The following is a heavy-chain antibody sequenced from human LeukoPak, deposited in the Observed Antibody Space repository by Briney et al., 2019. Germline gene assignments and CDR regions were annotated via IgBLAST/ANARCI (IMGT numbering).Heavy chain of an antibody. Sequence: PGGSLRLSCAASGFTFSSYAMSWVRQAPGKGLEWVSAISGSGGSTYYADSVKGRFTISRDNSKNTLYLQMNSLRAEDTAVYYCARVFGVVTNYYYYGMDVWGQGTTVTVSS. CDR3: ARVFGVVTNYYYYGMDV. CDR2: ISGSGGST. V-gene: IGHV3-23*01. D-gene: IGHD3-3*01. CDR1: GFTFSSYA. J-gene: IGHJ6*02.